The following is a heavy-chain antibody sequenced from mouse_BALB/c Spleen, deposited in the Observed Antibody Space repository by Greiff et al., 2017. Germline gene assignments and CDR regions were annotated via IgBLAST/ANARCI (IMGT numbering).Heavy chain of an antibody. Sequence: VQLQQSGAELAKPGASVKMSCKASGYTFTSYWMHWVKQRPGQGLEWIGYINPSTGYTEYNQKFKDKATLTADKSSSTAYMQLSSLTSEDSAVYYCARQPIYDGYPLEVWGAGTTVTVSS. J-gene: IGHJ1*01. CDR2: INPSTGYT. V-gene: IGHV1-7*01. CDR1: GYTFTSYW. D-gene: IGHD2-3*01. CDR3: ARQPIYDGYPLEV.